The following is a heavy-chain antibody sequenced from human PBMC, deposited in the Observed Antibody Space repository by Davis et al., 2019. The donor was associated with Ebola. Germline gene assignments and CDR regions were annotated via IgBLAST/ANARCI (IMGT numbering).Heavy chain of an antibody. J-gene: IGHJ6*02. CDR3: ARGPPSDDYYYGIDV. V-gene: IGHV3-30*04. Sequence: GESLKISCAASGFTFSSYVMHWVRQAPGKGLEWVATISYDGSNQSYAESVRGRFTISRDNSKSTLYLQMDSLRAEDTAVYYCARGPPSDDYYYGIDVWGQGTTVTVSS. CDR2: ISYDGSNQ. D-gene: IGHD2-21*01. CDR1: GFTFSSYV.